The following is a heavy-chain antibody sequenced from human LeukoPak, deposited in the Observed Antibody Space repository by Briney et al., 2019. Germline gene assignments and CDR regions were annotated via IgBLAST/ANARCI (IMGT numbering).Heavy chain of an antibody. D-gene: IGHD2-21*01. V-gene: IGHV4-30-4*08. CDR2: IHPSGTT. J-gene: IGHJ4*02. CDR3: SKDSHD. CDR1: SGSINSGSSF. Sequence: SETLSLTCTVSSGSINSGSSFWSWVRQPPGKGLEWIGYIHPSGTTYYEPSLKRRVTLSVDTSNNQFSLSLDSVTAADTAVYFCSKDSHDWGQGTLVIVSS.